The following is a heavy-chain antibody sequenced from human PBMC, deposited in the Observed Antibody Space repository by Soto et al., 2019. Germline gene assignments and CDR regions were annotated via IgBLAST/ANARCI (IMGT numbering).Heavy chain of an antibody. J-gene: IGHJ6*02. CDR2: IYYSGST. CDR3: ARHWFGEGYYYYGMDV. Sequence: PSETLSLTCTVSGGSISSSSYYWGWIRQPPGKGLEWIGSIYYSGSTYYNPSLKSRATISVDTSKNQFSLKLSSVTAADTAVYYCARHWFGEGYYYYGMDVWGQGTTVTVSS. CDR1: GGSISSSSYY. D-gene: IGHD3-10*01. V-gene: IGHV4-39*01.